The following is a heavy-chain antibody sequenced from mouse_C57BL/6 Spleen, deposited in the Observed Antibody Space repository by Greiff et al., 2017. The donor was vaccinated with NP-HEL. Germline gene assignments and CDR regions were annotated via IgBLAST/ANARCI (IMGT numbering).Heavy chain of an antibody. CDR2: IDPEDGET. D-gene: IGHD2-5*01. CDR1: GFNIKDYY. Sequence: VQLQQSGAELVKPGASVKLSCTASGFNIKDYYMHWVKQRTEQGLEWIGRIDPEDGETKYASKFQGKATITADTSSNTAYLQLSSLTSEDTAVYYCARGDSNSWFAYWGQGTLVTVSA. J-gene: IGHJ3*01. V-gene: IGHV14-2*01. CDR3: ARGDSNSWFAY.